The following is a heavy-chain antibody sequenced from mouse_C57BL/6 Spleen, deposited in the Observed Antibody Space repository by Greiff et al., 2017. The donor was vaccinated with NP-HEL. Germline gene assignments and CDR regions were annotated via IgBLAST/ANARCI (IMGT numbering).Heavy chain of an antibody. CDR2: IHPNSGST. J-gene: IGHJ3*01. V-gene: IGHV1-64*01. D-gene: IGHD2-1*01. CDR3: ARGGGNYGFAY. Sequence: QVQLKQPGAELVKPGASVKLSCEASGYTFTSYWMHWVKQRPGQGLEWIGMIHPNSGSTNYNEKFKSKATLTVDKSSSTAYMQLSSLTSEDSAVYYCARGGGNYGFAYWGQGTLVTVSA. CDR1: GYTFTSYW.